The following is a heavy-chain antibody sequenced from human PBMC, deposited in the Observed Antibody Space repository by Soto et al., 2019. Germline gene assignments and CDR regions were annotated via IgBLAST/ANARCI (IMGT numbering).Heavy chain of an antibody. V-gene: IGHV4-39*01. CDR1: GGSISSSSYY. D-gene: IGHD1-1*01. CDR2: IYYSGST. Sequence: SETLSLTCTVSGGSISSSSYYWGWIRQPPGKGLEWIGSIYYSGSTYYNPSLKSRVTISVDTSKNQFSLKLSSVTAADTAVYYCARLGVEMALRLLERRSDNWLDPPTQGTLDIGSS. CDR3: ARLGVEMALRLLERRSDNWLDP. J-gene: IGHJ5*02.